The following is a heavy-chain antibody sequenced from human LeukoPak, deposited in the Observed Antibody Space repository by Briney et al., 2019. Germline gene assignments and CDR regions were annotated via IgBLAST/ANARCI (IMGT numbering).Heavy chain of an antibody. Sequence: SETLSLTCSFSGDSFSDYYWTWIRRPPGGRLEWIGYIYFRGSTKYNPSLKNRVTISVDTSKNQVYLTLTSVTAADTAVYYCARAMRWTSGPVELGWFDRWGQGTLVTVSS. CDR1: GDSFSDYY. CDR2: IYFRGST. V-gene: IGHV4-59*01. CDR3: ARAMRWTSGPVELGWFDR. J-gene: IGHJ5*02. D-gene: IGHD1-1*01.